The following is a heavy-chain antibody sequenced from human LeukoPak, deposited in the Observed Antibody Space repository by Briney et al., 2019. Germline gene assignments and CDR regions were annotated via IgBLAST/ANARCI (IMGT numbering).Heavy chain of an antibody. CDR3: ARGAQYSSSWQDNWFDP. V-gene: IGHV4-34*09. Sequence: SETLSLTCAVYGGSFSGYYWSWIRQPPGKGPEWIGEINHSGSTYYNPSLKSRVTISVDTSKNQFSLKLSSVTAADTAVYYCARGAQYSSSWQDNWFDPWGQGTLVTVSS. J-gene: IGHJ5*02. D-gene: IGHD6-13*01. CDR2: INHSGST. CDR1: GGSFSGYY.